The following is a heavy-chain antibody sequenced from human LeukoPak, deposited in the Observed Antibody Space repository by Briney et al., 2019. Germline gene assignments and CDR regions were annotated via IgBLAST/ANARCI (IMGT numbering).Heavy chain of an antibody. CDR3: ARDHSGSLDY. V-gene: IGHV4-61*01. Sequence: PSETLSLTCTVSGGSLSSAHGWSWIRQPPGKGLEWIGYSQNSGCTNCNPSLKSRVTISVDASKNQFSLKLSSVTAADTAVYYCARDHSGSLDYWGQGTLVTVSS. CDR1: GGSLSSAHG. J-gene: IGHJ4*02. D-gene: IGHD3-10*01. CDR2: SQNSGCT.